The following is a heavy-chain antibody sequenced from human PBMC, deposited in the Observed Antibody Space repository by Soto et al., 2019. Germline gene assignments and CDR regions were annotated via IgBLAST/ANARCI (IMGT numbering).Heavy chain of an antibody. Sequence: GSLRLSCATSGXTFNIYWMHWVRQAPGKGLVWISRIKSDGSDTIYADSVKGRFTISRDNARNTLYLQMNSLRAGDTATYYCARDRNYHSDYWGQGTLGTVSS. D-gene: IGHD1-7*01. CDR3: ARDRNYHSDY. J-gene: IGHJ4*02. V-gene: IGHV3-74*01. CDR2: IKSDGSDT. CDR1: GXTFNIYW.